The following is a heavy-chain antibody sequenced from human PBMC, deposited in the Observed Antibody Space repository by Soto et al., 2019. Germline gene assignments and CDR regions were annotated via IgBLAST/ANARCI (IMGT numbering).Heavy chain of an antibody. D-gene: IGHD3-10*01. CDR3: ARDTTMVNYYYYGMDV. J-gene: IGHJ6*02. CDR1: GGSVSSGSYY. CDR2: IYYSGST. V-gene: IGHV4-61*01. Sequence: SETLSLTCTVSGGSVSSGSYYWSWIRQPPGKGLEWIGYIYYSGSTNYNPSLKSRVTISVDTSKNQFSLKLSSVTAADTAVYYCARDTTMVNYYYYGMDVWGQGTTVTVSS.